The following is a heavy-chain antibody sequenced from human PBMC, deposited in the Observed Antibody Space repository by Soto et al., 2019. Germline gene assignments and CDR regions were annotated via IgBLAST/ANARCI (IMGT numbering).Heavy chain of an antibody. CDR1: GYTFTSYY. V-gene: IGHV1-46*01. Sequence: GASVKVSCKASGYTFTSYYMHWVRQAPGQGLEWMGIINPSGGSTSYAQKFQGRVTMTRDTSTSTVYMELSSLRSEDTAVYYCARVSSTVTTGDYFDYWGQGTLVTVSS. CDR3: ARVSSTVTTGDYFDY. J-gene: IGHJ4*02. D-gene: IGHD4-17*01. CDR2: INPSGGST.